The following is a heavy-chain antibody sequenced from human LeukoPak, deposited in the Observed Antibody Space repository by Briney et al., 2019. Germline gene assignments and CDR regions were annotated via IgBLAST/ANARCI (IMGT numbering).Heavy chain of an antibody. Sequence: SETLSLTCAVSGGSISSSNWWSWVRQPPGKGLEWIGEIYHSGSTNYNPSLKSRVTISVDKSKNQFSLKLSSVTAADTAVYYCARGKMELWAGYSGDFDYWGQGTLVTVSS. D-gene: IGHD6-13*01. CDR1: GGSISSSNW. CDR3: ARGKMELWAGYSGDFDY. J-gene: IGHJ4*02. V-gene: IGHV4-4*02. CDR2: IYHSGST.